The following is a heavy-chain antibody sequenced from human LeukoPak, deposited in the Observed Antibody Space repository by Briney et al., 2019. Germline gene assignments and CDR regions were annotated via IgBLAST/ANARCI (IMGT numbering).Heavy chain of an antibody. V-gene: IGHV3-23*01. CDR3: AKDQRRVLEPNYYYYGMDV. D-gene: IGHD3-10*02. CDR2: ISGSGGST. J-gene: IGHJ6*02. CDR1: GFTFSNYA. Sequence: GGSLRLSCAASGFTFSNYAMSWVRQAPGKGLEWVSGISGSGGSTYYADSVKGRFTISRDNSKNTLYLQMNGLRAEDTAVYYCAKDQRRVLEPNYYYYGMDVWGQGTTVTVSS.